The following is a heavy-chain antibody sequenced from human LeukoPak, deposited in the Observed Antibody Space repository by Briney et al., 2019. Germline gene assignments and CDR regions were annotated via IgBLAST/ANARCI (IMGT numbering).Heavy chain of an antibody. J-gene: IGHJ2*01. Sequence: SETLSLTCTVSGGSISSSSYYWGWIRQPPGKGLEWIGSIYYSGSTYYNPSLKSRITISVDTSKNQFSLKLSSVTAADTAVYYRARLPYSYDSSGSYYWYFDLWGRGTLVTVSS. D-gene: IGHD3-22*01. CDR2: IYYSGST. V-gene: IGHV4-39*07. CDR3: ARLPYSYDSSGSYYWYFDL. CDR1: GGSISSSSYY.